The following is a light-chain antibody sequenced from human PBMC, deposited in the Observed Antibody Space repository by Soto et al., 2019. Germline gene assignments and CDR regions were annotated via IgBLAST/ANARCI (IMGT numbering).Light chain of an antibody. J-gene: IGKJ1*01. CDR3: QQYGSSPWT. CDR2: GAS. Sequence: EVVLTQSPATLSLSPGERATLSCRASQSVGSYLAWYQQKPGQAPRLLIYGASSRATGIPDRFSGSGSGTDFTLTISRLEPEDFAVYYCQQYGSSPWTFGQGTKVAIK. V-gene: IGKV3-20*01. CDR1: QSVGSY.